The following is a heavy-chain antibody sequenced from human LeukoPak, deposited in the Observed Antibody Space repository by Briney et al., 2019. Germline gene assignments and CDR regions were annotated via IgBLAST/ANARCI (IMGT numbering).Heavy chain of an antibody. Sequence: GGSLRLSCAASGFIFSSYWMSWVRQAPGKGLEWVANIKQDGSEEYYVDSVKGRFTISRDNDKNSLYLQMNSLRAEDTAVYYCARDTVTNYYYYAMDVWGQGTTVTVSS. J-gene: IGHJ6*02. V-gene: IGHV3-7*01. CDR3: ARDTVTNYYYYAMDV. CDR1: GFIFSSYW. CDR2: IKQDGSEE. D-gene: IGHD4-11*01.